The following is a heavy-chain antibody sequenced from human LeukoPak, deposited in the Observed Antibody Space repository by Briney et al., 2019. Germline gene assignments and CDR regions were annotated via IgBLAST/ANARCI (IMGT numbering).Heavy chain of an antibody. CDR1: GYTFTSFY. D-gene: IGHD3-10*01. CDR3: ARDRITVVRNPLDY. CDR2: INPSGGST. Sequence: ASVKVSCKASGYTFTSFYMHWVRQAPGQGLEWMGIINPSGGSTSYAQKFQGRITMTRDTSTSTVYLEVSSLRSEDTAVYYCARDRITVVRNPLDYWGQGTLVTVSS. V-gene: IGHV1-46*01. J-gene: IGHJ4*02.